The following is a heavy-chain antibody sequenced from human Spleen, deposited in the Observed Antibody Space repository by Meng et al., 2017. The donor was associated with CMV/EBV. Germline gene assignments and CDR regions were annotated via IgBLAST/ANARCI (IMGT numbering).Heavy chain of an antibody. CDR1: GFTFSSYA. CDR3: AKVSYDDFWSGYLH. CDR2: IYSGGSST. Sequence: GGSLRLSFAASGFTFSSYAMSWVRQAPGKGLEWVSVIYSGGSSTYYADSVKGRFTISRDNSKNTLYLQMNSLRAEDTAVYYCAKVSYDDFWSGYLHWGQGTLVTVSS. D-gene: IGHD3-3*01. J-gene: IGHJ4*02. V-gene: IGHV3-23*03.